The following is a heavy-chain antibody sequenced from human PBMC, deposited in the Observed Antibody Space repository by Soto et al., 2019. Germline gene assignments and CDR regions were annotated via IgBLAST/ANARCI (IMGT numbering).Heavy chain of an antibody. CDR2: INPIFGTA. Sequence: SVKVSCKASGGSFSSYAISWVRQAPGQGLEWMGAINPIFGTAHYAQKFQGRVTITADELTSTAYMELTRLSSDDTAVYFCAREGRHFDYWGQGSLVTVSS. J-gene: IGHJ4*02. CDR1: GGSFSSYA. CDR3: AREGRHFDY. V-gene: IGHV1-69*13.